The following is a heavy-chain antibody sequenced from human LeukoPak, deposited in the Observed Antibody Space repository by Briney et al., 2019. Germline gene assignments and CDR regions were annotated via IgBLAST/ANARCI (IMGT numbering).Heavy chain of an antibody. CDR3: ASTRYSSGWNYYYYMDV. V-gene: IGHV4-4*07. CDR2: IYTSGST. D-gene: IGHD6-19*01. J-gene: IGHJ6*03. CDR1: GGSISSYY. Sequence: SETLSLTRTVSGGSISSYYWSWIRQPAGKGLEWIGRIYTSGSTNYNPSLKSRVTMSVDTSKKQFSLKLSSVTAADTAVYYCASTRYSSGWNYYYYMDVWGKGTTVTISS.